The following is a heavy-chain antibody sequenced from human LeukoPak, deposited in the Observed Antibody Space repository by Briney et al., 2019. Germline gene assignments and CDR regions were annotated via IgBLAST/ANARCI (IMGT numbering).Heavy chain of an antibody. V-gene: IGHV4-39*01. Sequence: SETLSLTCTVSGGSISSSSYYWGWIRQPPGKGLEWIGSIYYSGSTYYNPSLKSRVTISVDTSKNQFSLKLSSATAADTAVYYCARQQYYFDYWGQGTLVTVSS. CDR1: GGSISSSSYY. CDR3: ARQQYYFDY. CDR2: IYYSGST. J-gene: IGHJ4*02. D-gene: IGHD6-19*01.